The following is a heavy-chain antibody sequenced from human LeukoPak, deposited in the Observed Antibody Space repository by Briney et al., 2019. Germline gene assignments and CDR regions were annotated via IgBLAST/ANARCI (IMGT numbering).Heavy chain of an antibody. J-gene: IGHJ4*02. CDR1: GGSISSYY. V-gene: IGHV4-59*06. CDR2: IYYSGST. D-gene: IGHD6-13*01. Sequence: SETLSLTCTVSGGSISSYYWSWIRQHPGKGLEWIGYIYYSGSTYYNPSLKSRVTISVDTSKNQFSLKLSSVTAADTAVYYCARRGSSWPDFDYWGQGTLVTVSS. CDR3: ARRGSSWPDFDY.